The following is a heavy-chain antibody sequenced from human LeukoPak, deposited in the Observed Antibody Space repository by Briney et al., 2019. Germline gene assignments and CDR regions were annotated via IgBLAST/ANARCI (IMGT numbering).Heavy chain of an antibody. Sequence: GGSLRLSCAASGFTFSSYWMSWVRQAPGKGLEWVANIKQDGSEKYYVDSVKGRFTISRDNAKNSLYLQMNSLRAEDTAVYYCARRGQLVRVLYYYYYMDVWGKGTTVTISS. J-gene: IGHJ6*03. D-gene: IGHD6-6*01. V-gene: IGHV3-7*01. CDR1: GFTFSSYW. CDR2: IKQDGSEK. CDR3: ARRGQLVRVLYYYYYMDV.